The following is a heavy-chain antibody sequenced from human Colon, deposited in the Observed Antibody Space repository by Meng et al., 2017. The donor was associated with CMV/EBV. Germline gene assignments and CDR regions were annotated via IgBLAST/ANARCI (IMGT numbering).Heavy chain of an antibody. CDR2: MNPNSGNT. CDR3: AREWGVVPAAIYYYYGMDV. V-gene: IGHV1-8*01. J-gene: IGHJ6*02. D-gene: IGHD2-2*01. CDR1: GYTFTSYD. Sequence: ASVKVSCKASGYTFTSYDINWVRQATGQGLEWMGWMNPNSGNTGYAQKFQGRVTMTRNTSIGTAYMELSSLRSEDTAVYYCAREWGVVPAAIYYYYGMDVWGQGTTVTVSS.